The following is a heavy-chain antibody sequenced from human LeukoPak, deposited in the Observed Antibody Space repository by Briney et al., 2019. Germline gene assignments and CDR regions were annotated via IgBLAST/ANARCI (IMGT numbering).Heavy chain of an antibody. Sequence: ASVKVSCKASGYTFTSYGISWVRQAPGQGLEWMGWISAYNGNTNYAQKLQGRVTMTTDTSTSTAYMELRSLRSDDTAVYYCARAPGSYYDILTGWSYFDYWGQGTLVTVSS. CDR3: ARAPGSYYDILTGWSYFDY. V-gene: IGHV1-18*01. CDR1: GYTFTSYG. CDR2: ISAYNGNT. J-gene: IGHJ4*02. D-gene: IGHD3-9*01.